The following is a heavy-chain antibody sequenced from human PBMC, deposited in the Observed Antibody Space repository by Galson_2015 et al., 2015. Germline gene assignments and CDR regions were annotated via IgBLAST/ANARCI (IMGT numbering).Heavy chain of an antibody. V-gene: IGHV4-39*01. CDR3: ARLASGRIGDY. J-gene: IGHJ4*02. CDR2: ILVDGGT. Sequence: SGGSISTSGYSWGWIRPPPGRGLEWLGRILVDGGTYYQPFLKRRLTLSSDTYKNQFPLRLSSSTAADRAVYYCARLASGRIGDYWGQGALVTVSS. D-gene: IGHD1-26*01. CDR1: GGSISTSGYS.